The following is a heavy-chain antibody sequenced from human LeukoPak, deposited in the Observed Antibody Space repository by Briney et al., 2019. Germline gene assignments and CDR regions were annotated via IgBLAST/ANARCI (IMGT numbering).Heavy chain of an antibody. CDR2: INHSGST. J-gene: IGHJ4*02. CDR3: ARGPSIVVVVAATYDY. CDR1: GGSFSGYY. D-gene: IGHD2-15*01. V-gene: IGHV4-34*01. Sequence: PSETLSLTCAVYGGSFSGYYWSWIRQPPGKGLEWIGEINHSGSTNYNPSLKSRVTISVDTSKNQFSLKLSSVTAADTAVYYCARGPSIVVVVAATYDYWGPGTLVTVSS.